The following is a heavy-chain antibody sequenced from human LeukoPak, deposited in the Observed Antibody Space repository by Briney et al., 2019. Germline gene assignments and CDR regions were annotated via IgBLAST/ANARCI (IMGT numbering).Heavy chain of an antibody. Sequence: GGSLRLSCAASGFTFSSYSMNWVRQAPGKGLEWVSCISSSSSNIYYADSVKGRFTISRDNAKNSLYLQMNSLRAEDTAVYYCARVGPRTTENFYYYYYMDVWGKGTTVTVSS. D-gene: IGHD2/OR15-2a*01. V-gene: IGHV3-21*01. CDR2: ISSSSSNI. CDR1: GFTFSSYS. J-gene: IGHJ6*03. CDR3: ARVGPRTTENFYYYYYMDV.